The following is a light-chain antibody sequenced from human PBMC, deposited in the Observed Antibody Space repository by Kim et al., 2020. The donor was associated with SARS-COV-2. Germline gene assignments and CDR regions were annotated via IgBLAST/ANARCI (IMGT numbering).Light chain of an antibody. Sequence: SPGESATLSGRASQRVSSGYLAWYQHRPGQTPRLLIFAASRRSDGVPERFSGSGSGTDFALTISRLEPEDFAVYYCQHYHSFPWAFGQGTKVDIK. CDR1: QRVSSGY. J-gene: IGKJ1*01. CDR2: AAS. CDR3: QHYHSFPWA. V-gene: IGKV3-20*01.